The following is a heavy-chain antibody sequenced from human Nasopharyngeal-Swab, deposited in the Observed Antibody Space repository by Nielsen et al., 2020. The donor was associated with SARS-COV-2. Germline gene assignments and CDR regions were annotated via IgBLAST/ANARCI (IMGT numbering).Heavy chain of an antibody. Sequence: SVKVSCKASGGTFSSYAISWVRQAPGQGLEWRGGIIPIFGTANYAQKFQGRVTITADESTSTAYMELSSLRSEDTAVYYCARGVDYYDSSGYYYASYYYMDVWGKGFTVTVSS. J-gene: IGHJ6*03. D-gene: IGHD3-22*01. CDR2: IIPIFGTA. V-gene: IGHV1-69*13. CDR3: ARGVDYYDSSGYYYASYYYMDV. CDR1: GGTFSSYA.